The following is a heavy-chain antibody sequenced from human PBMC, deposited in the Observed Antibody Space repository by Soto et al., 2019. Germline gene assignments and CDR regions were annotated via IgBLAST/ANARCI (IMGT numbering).Heavy chain of an antibody. V-gene: IGHV4-39*07. CDR3: ARGGGYSYGYPIPCFDY. J-gene: IGHJ4*02. Sequence: SETLSLTCTVSGGSIIGSGFHWAWIRQPPGKGLEWIGSIYYSGTANYSPSLKSRLAIDVDTSKNQFSLKLSSVTAADTAVYYCARGGGYSYGYPIPCFDYWGQGTLVTVSS. D-gene: IGHD5-18*01. CDR1: GGSIIGSGFH. CDR2: IYYSGTA.